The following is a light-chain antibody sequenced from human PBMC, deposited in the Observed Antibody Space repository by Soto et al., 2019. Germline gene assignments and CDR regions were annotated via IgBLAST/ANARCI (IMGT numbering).Light chain of an antibody. Sequence: QSALTQPASVSGSPGQSIAISCTGTSGDVGSYNHVSWYQQYPGKAPKLMIYEVTNRPSGVSDRFSGSKSGNTASLTISGLQAEDEADYYCNSLSATGTSYVYGTGTKLTVL. V-gene: IGLV2-14*01. CDR1: SGDVGSYNH. J-gene: IGLJ1*01. CDR3: NSLSATGTSYV. CDR2: EVT.